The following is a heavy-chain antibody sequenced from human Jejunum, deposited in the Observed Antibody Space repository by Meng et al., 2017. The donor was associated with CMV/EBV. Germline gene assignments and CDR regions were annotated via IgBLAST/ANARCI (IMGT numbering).Heavy chain of an antibody. CDR2: TRNRGNNYIA. Sequence: SGFTFSDHYRGWVRQAPGKGLEWVGRTRNRGNNYIAEYAASVEGRFTISRDDSKSSLFLQMNSLKTEDTAVYYCAKDRMGWEPYYFHYWGQGTLVTVSS. V-gene: IGHV3-72*01. CDR3: AKDRMGWEPYYFHY. J-gene: IGHJ4*02. D-gene: IGHD1-26*01. CDR1: GFTFSDHY.